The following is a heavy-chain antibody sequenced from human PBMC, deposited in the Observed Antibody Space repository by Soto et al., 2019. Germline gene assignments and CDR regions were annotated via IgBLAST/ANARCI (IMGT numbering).Heavy chain of an antibody. CDR3: AKDLGYDFWSGYPDY. J-gene: IGHJ4*02. D-gene: IGHD3-3*01. CDR1: GFTFSSYA. Sequence: GESLKISCSASGFTFSSYAMSWVRQAPGKGLEWVSAISGSGGSTYYADSVKGRFTISRDNSKNTLYLQMNSLRAEDTAVYYCAKDLGYDFWSGYPDYWGQGTLVTVSS. V-gene: IGHV3-23*01. CDR2: ISGSGGST.